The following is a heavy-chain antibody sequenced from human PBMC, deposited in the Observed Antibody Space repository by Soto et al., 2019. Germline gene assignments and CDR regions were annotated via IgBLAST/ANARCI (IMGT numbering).Heavy chain of an antibody. V-gene: IGHV1-69*01. J-gene: IGHJ4*02. CDR2: ILPIFGTA. CDR3: ARWDIVPRSRHFDD. D-gene: IGHD5-12*01. CDR1: GGTFSSYA. Sequence: QVQLVQTGAEVKKPGSSVKVSCKASGGTFSSYAISWVRQAPGQGLEWMGGILPIFGTANYAQKFQGRVTITADESTSTAYMGLSSLRSEDRAVYYCARWDIVPRSRHFDDWGQGGLVTVSS.